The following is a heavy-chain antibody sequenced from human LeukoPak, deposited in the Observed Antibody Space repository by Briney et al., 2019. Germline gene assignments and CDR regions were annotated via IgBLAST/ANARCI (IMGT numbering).Heavy chain of an antibody. D-gene: IGHD2-15*01. CDR3: ARGLGYCSGGSCYSDDY. V-gene: IGHV4-34*01. CDR1: GGSISSYY. J-gene: IGHJ4*02. CDR2: INHSGST. Sequence: SETLSLTCTVSGGSISSYYWSWIRQPPGKGLEWIGEINHSGSTNYNPSLKSRVTISVDTSKNQFSLKLSSVTAADTAVYYCARGLGYCSGGSCYSDDYWGQGTLVTVSS.